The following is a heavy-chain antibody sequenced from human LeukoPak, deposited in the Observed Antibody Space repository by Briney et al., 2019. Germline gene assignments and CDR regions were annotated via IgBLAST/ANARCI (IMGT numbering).Heavy chain of an antibody. V-gene: IGHV1-18*01. CDR1: GYTFTSYG. CDR2: ISAYNGNT. Sequence: ASVKVSCKASGYTFTSYGISWVRQAPGQGLEWMGWISAYNGNTNYAQKLQGRVTMTTDTSTSTAYMELRSLRSDDTAVYYCSLGCCSSTSCYVFDYWGQGTLVTVSS. J-gene: IGHJ4*02. D-gene: IGHD2-2*01. CDR3: SLGCCSSTSCYVFDY.